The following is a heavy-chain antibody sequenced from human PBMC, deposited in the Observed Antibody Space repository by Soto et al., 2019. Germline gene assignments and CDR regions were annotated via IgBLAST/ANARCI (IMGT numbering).Heavy chain of an antibody. D-gene: IGHD1-26*01. CDR3: ARADPDASVGY. J-gene: IGHJ4*02. Sequence: SETLSLTFTVSGGSMSSHYWTWLRQPPGKGLEWIGYISYSGSTYYNPSLKSRVTISADTSRNQFSLKLSSVIAADTAVYYCARADPDASVGYWGQGTLVTVPS. V-gene: IGHV4-59*11. CDR2: ISYSGST. CDR1: GGSMSSHY.